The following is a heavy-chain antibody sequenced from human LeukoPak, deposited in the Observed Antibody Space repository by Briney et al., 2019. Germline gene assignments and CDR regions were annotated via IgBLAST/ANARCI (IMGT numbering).Heavy chain of an antibody. D-gene: IGHD2-21*02. V-gene: IGHV3-7*01. CDR2: IKQDGSEK. CDR1: GFTFSSYW. Sequence: PGGSLRLSCAASGFTFSSYWMSWVRQAPGKGLEWVANIKQDGSEKYYVDSVKGRFTISRDNAKNSLYLQMNSLRAEDTAVYYCARDAVNGVTDNWFDPWGQGTLVTVSS. J-gene: IGHJ5*02. CDR3: ARDAVNGVTDNWFDP.